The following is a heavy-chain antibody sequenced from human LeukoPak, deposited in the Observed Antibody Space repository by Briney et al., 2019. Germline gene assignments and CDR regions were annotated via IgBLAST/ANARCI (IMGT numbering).Heavy chain of an antibody. Sequence: GSLRLSCAASGFTVSSNYMSWVRQAPGKGLQWIGCIYYSGSTYYNPSLKSRVTIAVDTSKNQFSLRLSSVTAADTAIYYCARGSGYYGEDFEYWGQGTLVTVSS. CDR2: IYYSGST. CDR1: GFTVSSNY. J-gene: IGHJ4*02. CDR3: ARGSGYYGEDFEY. V-gene: IGHV4-59*08. D-gene: IGHD3-22*01.